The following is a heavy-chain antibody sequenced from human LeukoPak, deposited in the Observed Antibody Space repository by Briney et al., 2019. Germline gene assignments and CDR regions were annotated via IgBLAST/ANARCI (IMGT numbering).Heavy chain of an antibody. CDR3: ARGLRRDFDY. V-gene: IGHV3-21*01. J-gene: IGHJ4*02. D-gene: IGHD3-10*01. CDR2: ISTSSSYI. CDR1: GFTFSSYS. Sequence: GGSLRLSCAVSGFTFSSYSMNWVRQAPGKGLEWVSFISTSSSYIYYADSVKGRFTISRDNAKNSLCLQMNSLRAEDTAVYYCARGLRRDFDYWGRGTLVTVSS.